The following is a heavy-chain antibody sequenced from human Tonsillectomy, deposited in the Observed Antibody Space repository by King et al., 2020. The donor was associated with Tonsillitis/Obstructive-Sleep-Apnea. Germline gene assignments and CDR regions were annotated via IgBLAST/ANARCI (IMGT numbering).Heavy chain of an antibody. CDR3: ARGSGCSSTSCPPLDV. V-gene: IGHV1-8*01. J-gene: IGHJ6*04. CDR2: MNPNSGNT. Sequence: VQLVESGAEVKKPGASVKVSCKASGYTFTSYDINWVRQATGQGLEWMGWMNPNSGNTGYAQKFQGRVTMTRNTSISTAYMELSSLRSEDTAVDYCARGSGCSSTSCPPLDVWGKGTTVTVSS. CDR1: GYTFTSYD. D-gene: IGHD2-2*01.